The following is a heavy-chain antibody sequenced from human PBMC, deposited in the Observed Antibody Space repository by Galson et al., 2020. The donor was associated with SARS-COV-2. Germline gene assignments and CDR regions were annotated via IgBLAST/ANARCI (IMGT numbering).Heavy chain of an antibody. Sequence: GGSLRLSCTASGFTFSTYAMHWVRQAPGKGLEWVAVIWSDGNHKYYGDSVKGRFTISRDNSKNTVNLQMNSLRAEDTAVYYCTTSIIVPGTLDYWGQGTLVSVSS. V-gene: IGHV3-33*08. J-gene: IGHJ4*02. D-gene: IGHD3-22*01. CDR3: TTSIIVPGTLDY. CDR1: GFTFSTYA. CDR2: IWSDGNHK.